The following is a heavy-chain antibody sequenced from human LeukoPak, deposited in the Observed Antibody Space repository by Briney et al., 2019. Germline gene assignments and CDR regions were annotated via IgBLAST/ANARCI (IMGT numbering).Heavy chain of an antibody. CDR2: IYYSGST. J-gene: IGHJ6*03. CDR1: GGSISSYY. Sequence: PSETLSLTCTVSGGSISSYYWSWIRQPPGKGVEWIGYIYYSGSTNYNPSLKSRVTISVDTSKNQFSLKLSSVTAADTAVYYCARQYYYYYMDVWGKGTTVTVS. V-gene: IGHV4-59*08. CDR3: ARQYYYYYMDV.